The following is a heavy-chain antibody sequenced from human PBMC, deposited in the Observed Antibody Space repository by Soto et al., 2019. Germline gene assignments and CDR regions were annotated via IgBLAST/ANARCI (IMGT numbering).Heavy chain of an antibody. V-gene: IGHV5-51*01. CDR3: ARNYSSSTSCYPVYYYYYGMDV. D-gene: IGHD2-2*01. Sequence: EXLKISCKCSGYXFTSYLIVWVRQMPGKGLEFIGIIYPGDSDTRYSPSFQGQVTISAEKYISTAYLQWRSLKASDTAMYYCARNYSSSTSCYPVYYYYYGMDVWGQGTTGTVSS. J-gene: IGHJ6*02. CDR2: IYPGDSDT. CDR1: GYXFTSYL.